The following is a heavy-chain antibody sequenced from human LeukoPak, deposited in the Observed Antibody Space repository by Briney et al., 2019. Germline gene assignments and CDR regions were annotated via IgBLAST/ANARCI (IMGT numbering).Heavy chain of an antibody. V-gene: IGHV3-11*01. CDR3: ARAAYNWN. D-gene: IGHD1-20*01. Sequence: PGGSLRLSCAASGFTPRHYVMSWVRQAPGKGLEWVSYIDPSGTTLYYADSVKGRFIISRDNGKNSLYLQLRSLKDEDTAVYFCARAAYNWNWGQGTLVTVSS. CDR2: IDPSGTTL. J-gene: IGHJ4*02. CDR1: GFTPRHYV.